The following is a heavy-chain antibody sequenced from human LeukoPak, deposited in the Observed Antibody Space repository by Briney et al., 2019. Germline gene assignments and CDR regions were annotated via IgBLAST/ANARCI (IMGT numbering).Heavy chain of an antibody. D-gene: IGHD3-16*01. Sequence: PGGSLRLSCAASGFTFSSSAMSWVRQAPGKGLEWVGRIKSKTDGGTTDYAAPVKGRFTISRDDSKNTLYLQMNSLKTEDTAVYYCTTVPYYVWGRGWFDPWGQGTLVTVSS. CDR1: GFTFSSSA. J-gene: IGHJ5*02. CDR2: IKSKTDGGTT. CDR3: TTVPYYVWGRGWFDP. V-gene: IGHV3-15*01.